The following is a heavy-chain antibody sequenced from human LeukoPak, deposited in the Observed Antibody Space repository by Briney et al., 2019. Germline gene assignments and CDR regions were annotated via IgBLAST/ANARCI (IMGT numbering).Heavy chain of an antibody. J-gene: IGHJ6*03. CDR2: IFHSGKT. V-gene: IGHV4-38-2*02. D-gene: IGHD3-10*01. CDR3: ARDRDYYYMDV. Sequence: SETLSLTCNVSGFSINVGYYWGWIRQPPGKGLEWIGSIFHSGKTYYNPSLKSRVTISVDRSKNQFSLKLSSVTAADTAVYYCARDRDYYYMDVWGKGTTVTVSS. CDR1: GFSINVGYY.